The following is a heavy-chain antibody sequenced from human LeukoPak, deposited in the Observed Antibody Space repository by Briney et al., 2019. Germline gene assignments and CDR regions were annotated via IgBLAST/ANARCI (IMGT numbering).Heavy chain of an antibody. V-gene: IGHV4-4*07. CDR1: GGSISSYY. CDR2: IYSSGSA. D-gene: IGHD3-22*01. Sequence: SETLSLTCIVSGGSISSYYWSWIRQPAGKGLEWIGRIYSSGSANYNPSLKSQVSTSVDTSKNQFSLKLSSVTAADTAMYYCARNYYDTNGYYSGFDYWGQGTLVTVSS. CDR3: ARNYYDTNGYYSGFDY. J-gene: IGHJ4*02.